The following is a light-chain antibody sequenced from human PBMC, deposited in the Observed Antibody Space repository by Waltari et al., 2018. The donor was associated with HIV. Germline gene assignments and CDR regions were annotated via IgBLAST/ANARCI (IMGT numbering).Light chain of an antibody. CDR3: AEWDDSVSGRV. CDR2: RNT. V-gene: IGLV1-47*01. CDR1: SFNFGSNY. J-gene: IGLJ3*02. Sequence: QSVLTQPPPASGTTGQRVTISCSGASFNFGSNYVYLYLQFPGTAARLLVYRNTLRPSGVSDRFLGSKSATSASLAISGLRSEDEADYFCAEWDDSVSGRVCGGGSKLTVL.